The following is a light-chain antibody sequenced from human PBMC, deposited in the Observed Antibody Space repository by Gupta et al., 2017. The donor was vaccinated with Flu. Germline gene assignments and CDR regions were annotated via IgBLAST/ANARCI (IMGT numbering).Light chain of an antibody. Sequence: DIQMTQSPSTLSASVGDSVTITCRASQSISSWLAWYQQKPGKAPKLLIYQASSLGSGVPSRFSGSGSGTEFTLTISSLQPDDFATYYCQQYSTYSTFGQGTKAEIE. CDR1: QSISSW. CDR3: QQYSTYST. J-gene: IGKJ1*01. V-gene: IGKV1-5*03. CDR2: QAS.